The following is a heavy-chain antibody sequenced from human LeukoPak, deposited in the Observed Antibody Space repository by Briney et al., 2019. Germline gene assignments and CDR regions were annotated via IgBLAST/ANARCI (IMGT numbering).Heavy chain of an antibody. V-gene: IGHV4-4*02. CDR2: IYHTGRT. J-gene: IGHJ4*02. CDR1: GDSMTSNNW. D-gene: IGHD3-10*01. CDR3: ARVSLVRGAPDYYFDY. Sequence: SETLSLTCAVSGDSMTSNNWWSWVRQPPGKGLEWIGDIYHTGRTNYNPSLKSRVTISVDKSKKQFSLKLDSVTAADTAVYYCARVSLVRGAPDYYFDYWGQGTLVTVSS.